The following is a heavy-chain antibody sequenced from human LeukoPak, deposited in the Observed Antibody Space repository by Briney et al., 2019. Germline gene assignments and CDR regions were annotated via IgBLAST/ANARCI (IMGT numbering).Heavy chain of an antibody. D-gene: IGHD6-13*01. CDR2: IRGKADSYAT. CDR3: ARHQPGMRGHGFDI. J-gene: IGHJ3*02. V-gene: IGHV3-73*01. Sequence: GGSLRLSCAASGFIFSDSAMNWVRQASGKGLEWVGRIRGKADSYATAYTASMKGRFTVSRDDSKNMAYLQINSLKTEDTAVYYCARHQPGMRGHGFDIWGQGTTVTVSS. CDR1: GFIFSDSA.